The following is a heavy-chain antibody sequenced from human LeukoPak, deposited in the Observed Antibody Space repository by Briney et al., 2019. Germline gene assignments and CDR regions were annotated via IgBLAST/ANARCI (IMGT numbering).Heavy chain of an antibody. CDR2: ISGSGGST. D-gene: IGHD2-15*01. CDR3: ASSAKAPRRYYYYGMDV. CDR1: GFTFSSYA. Sequence: GGSLRLSCAASGFTFSSYAMSWVRQAPGKGLEWVSAISGSGGSTYYADSVKGRFTISRDNSKNTLYLQMNSLRAEDTAVYYCASSAKAPRRYYYYGMDVWGQGTTVTVSS. V-gene: IGHV3-23*01. J-gene: IGHJ6*02.